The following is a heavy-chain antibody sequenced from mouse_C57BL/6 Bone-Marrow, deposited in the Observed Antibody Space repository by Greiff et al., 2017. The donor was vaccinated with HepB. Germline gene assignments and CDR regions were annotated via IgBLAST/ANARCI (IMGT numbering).Heavy chain of an antibody. CDR1: GYTFTSYW. J-gene: IGHJ4*01. D-gene: IGHD2-3*01. V-gene: IGHV1-61*01. Sequence: QVQLQQPGAELVRPGSSVKLSCKASGYTFTSYWMDWVKQRPGQGLEWIGNIYPSDSETHYNQKFKDKATLTVDKSSSTAYMQLSSLTSEDSAVYYCARRGWLLRYYAMDYWGQGTSVTVSS. CDR3: ARRGWLLRYYAMDY. CDR2: IYPSDSET.